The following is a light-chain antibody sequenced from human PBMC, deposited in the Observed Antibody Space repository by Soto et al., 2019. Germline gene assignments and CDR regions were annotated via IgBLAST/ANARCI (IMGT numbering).Light chain of an antibody. Sequence: EIVLTQSPDTLSLSPGERATLSCRASQSVSSSYLAWYQQTPGQAPRLLIYGTSNRATGLPDRFSGSGSGTDFTLTISRLEPEDFAVYYCQQYGNSRWTFGQGTKVEIK. V-gene: IGKV3-20*01. CDR2: GTS. CDR3: QQYGNSRWT. J-gene: IGKJ1*01. CDR1: QSVSSSY.